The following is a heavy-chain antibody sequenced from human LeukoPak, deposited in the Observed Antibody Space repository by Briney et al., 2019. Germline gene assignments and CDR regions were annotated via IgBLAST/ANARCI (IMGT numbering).Heavy chain of an antibody. CDR2: ISGSGGST. J-gene: IGHJ4*02. CDR1: GFTFDDYT. CDR3: PMGGY. V-gene: IGHV3-23*01. Sequence: GGSPRLSCAASGFTFDDYTMHWVRQAPGKGLEWVSGISGSGGSTDYADSVKGRFTISRDNSKNMLYLQMNSLRAEDTAVYYCPMGGYWGQGTLVTVSS. D-gene: IGHD1-26*01.